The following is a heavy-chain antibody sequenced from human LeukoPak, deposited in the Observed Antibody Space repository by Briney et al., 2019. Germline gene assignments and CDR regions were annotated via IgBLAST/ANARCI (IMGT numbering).Heavy chain of an antibody. J-gene: IGHJ4*02. CDR1: GFSFSSYS. D-gene: IGHD6-13*01. CDR3: ARGGAVGTVDY. CDR2: IDEDGSEK. Sequence: GGSLRLSCAASGFSFSSYSMSWVRQAPGKGLEWVANIDEDGSEKYHVDSVKGRFTISRDNAKNLLYLQMNSLRVEDTAVYYCARGGAVGTVDYWGQGTLVTVSS. V-gene: IGHV3-7*01.